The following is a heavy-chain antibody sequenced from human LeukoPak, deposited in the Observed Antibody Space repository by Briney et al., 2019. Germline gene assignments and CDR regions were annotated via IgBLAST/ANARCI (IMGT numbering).Heavy chain of an antibody. CDR3: ARDSVAQQWLVGQYYFAY. CDR1: GGSISSYY. CDR2: IYTSGST. D-gene: IGHD6-19*01. J-gene: IGHJ4*02. Sequence: PSETLSLTCTVSGGSISSYYWSWIRQPAGKGLEWIWRIYTSGSTNYNPSLKSRVTMSVDTPKNQFSLKLSSVTAADTAVYYCARDSVAQQWLVGQYYFAYWGQGTLVTVSS. V-gene: IGHV4-4*07.